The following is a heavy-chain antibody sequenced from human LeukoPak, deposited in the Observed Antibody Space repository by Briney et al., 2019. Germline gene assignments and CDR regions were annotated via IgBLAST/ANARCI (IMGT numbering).Heavy chain of an antibody. Sequence: SVKVSCKASGYTFTSYYMHWVRQAPGQGLEWMGGIIPIFGTANYAQKFQGRVTITADESTSTGYMELSSLRSEDTAVYYCARVVGATIDPWGQGTLVTVSS. D-gene: IGHD1-26*01. CDR3: ARVVGATIDP. CDR1: GYTFTSYY. J-gene: IGHJ5*02. CDR2: IIPIFGTA. V-gene: IGHV1-69*13.